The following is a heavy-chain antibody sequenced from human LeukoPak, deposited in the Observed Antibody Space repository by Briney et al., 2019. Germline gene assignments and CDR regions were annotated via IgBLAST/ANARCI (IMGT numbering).Heavy chain of an antibody. D-gene: IGHD1-14*01. V-gene: IGHV1-24*01. CDR3: ARVPPSAHQVFSSDY. CDR1: GYTLTELS. CDR2: FDPEDGET. J-gene: IGHJ4*02. Sequence: ASVKVSCKVSGYTLTELSMHWVRQAPGKGLEWMGGFDPEDGETIYAQKFQGRVTMTEDTSTDTAYMELSSLRSEDTAVYYCARVPPSAHQVFSSDYWGQGTQVTVSS.